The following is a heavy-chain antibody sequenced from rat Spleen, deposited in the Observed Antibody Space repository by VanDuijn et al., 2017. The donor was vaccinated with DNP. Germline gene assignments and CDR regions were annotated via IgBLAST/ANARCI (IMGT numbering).Heavy chain of an antibody. D-gene: IGHD4-3*01. CDR1: GFTFSTFP. CDR2: ISTSGGNT. CDR3: ARWYSSGFCFDY. V-gene: IGHV5-46*01. J-gene: IGHJ2*01. Sequence: EVQLVESGGGLVQPGRSMKLSCAASGFTFSTFPMAWVRQAPTKGLEWVASISTSGGNTYYRDSVKGRFTISRDNAKSTLYLQMNSLRSEDTATYYCARWYSSGFCFDYWGQGVMVTVSS.